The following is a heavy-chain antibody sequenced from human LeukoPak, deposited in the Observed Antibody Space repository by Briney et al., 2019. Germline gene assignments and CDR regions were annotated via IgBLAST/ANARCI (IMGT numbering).Heavy chain of an antibody. Sequence: GGSLRLSCAASGFTFSDYYMSWIRQAPGKGLEWVSYISSSGSTIYYADSVKGRFTISRDNAKNTLYLQMDSLRVDDTAVYYCAAWEVVAATPPYFHHWGQGTLVTVSS. CDR3: AAWEVVAATPPYFHH. J-gene: IGHJ1*01. CDR2: ISSSGSTI. V-gene: IGHV3-11*04. D-gene: IGHD2-15*01. CDR1: GFTFSDYY.